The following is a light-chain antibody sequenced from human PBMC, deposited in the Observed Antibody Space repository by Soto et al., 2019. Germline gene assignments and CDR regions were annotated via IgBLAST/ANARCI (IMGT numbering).Light chain of an antibody. CDR3: QHCNDYPWT. Sequence: DIHMTQSPSTLSASVGDRVTITCRASQSIIIWLAWYQQKPGRAPNLLIYGTSSLESGVPSRFSGSGSGTEFTLTISSLQPDDFATYYCQHCNDYPWTFGQGTNVEIK. J-gene: IGKJ1*01. CDR1: QSIIIW. V-gene: IGKV1-5*03. CDR2: GTS.